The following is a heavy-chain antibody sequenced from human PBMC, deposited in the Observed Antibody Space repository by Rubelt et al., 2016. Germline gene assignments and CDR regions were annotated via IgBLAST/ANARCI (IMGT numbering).Heavy chain of an antibody. CDR2: IYYSGST. D-gene: IGHD2-2*01. Sequence: QLQLQESGPGLVKPSETLSLTCTVSGGSISSSSYYWGWIRQPPGKGLEWIGSIYYSGSTYYNPSLKSRVTISVDTSKNQFSLKLSAVTAADTAVYYCARHKRVIGYCSSTSCLNWFDPWDQGTLVTVSS. CDR3: ARHKRVIGYCSSTSCLNWFDP. CDR1: GGSISSSSYY. J-gene: IGHJ5*02. V-gene: IGHV4-39*01.